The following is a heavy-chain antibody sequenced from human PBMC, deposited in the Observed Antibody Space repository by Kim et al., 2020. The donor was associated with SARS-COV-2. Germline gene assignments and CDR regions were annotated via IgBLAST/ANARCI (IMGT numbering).Heavy chain of an antibody. D-gene: IGHD1-1*01. CDR3: ARGTHTTGWRFFDS. J-gene: IGHJ5*02. V-gene: IGHV3-23*01. CDR2: VAGSSTFT. Sequence: GGSLRLSCAASGFTFDSYAMTWVRQAPGRGPECVSAVAGSSTFTYYAESVKGRFTISRDNSNNILHLQMNDLRAEDTAVYFCARGTHTTGWRFFDSWGQG. CDR1: GFTFDSYA.